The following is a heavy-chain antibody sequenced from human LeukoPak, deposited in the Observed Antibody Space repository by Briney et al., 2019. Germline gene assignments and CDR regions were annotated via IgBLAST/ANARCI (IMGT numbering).Heavy chain of an antibody. CDR3: AREAGYYHDSSGYYPFDY. Sequence: GSLRLSRAASGFTFSSYSMNWVRQAPGKGLEWIGKINHSGSTNYNPSLKSRVTILVDTSKNQFSLKLSSVTAADTAVYYCAREAGYYHDSSGYYPFDYWGQGTLVTVSS. V-gene: IGHV4-34*01. D-gene: IGHD3-22*01. CDR2: INHSGST. J-gene: IGHJ4*02. CDR1: GFTFSSYS.